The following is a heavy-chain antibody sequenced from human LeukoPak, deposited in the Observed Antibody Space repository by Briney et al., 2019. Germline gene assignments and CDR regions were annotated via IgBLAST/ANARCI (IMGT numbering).Heavy chain of an antibody. CDR2: ISSSGGDT. CDR1: GFTFSNYA. Sequence: GGSLRLSCAASGFTFSNYAMSWVRQAPGKGLEWVSAISSSGGDTFYTDSVKGRFTISRDNSKNTLYLQMKGLRAEDTAVYYGGRDLAWGAFDYWGTGLLVAVSS. CDR3: GRDLAWGAFDY. D-gene: IGHD7-27*01. J-gene: IGHJ4*02. V-gene: IGHV3-23*01.